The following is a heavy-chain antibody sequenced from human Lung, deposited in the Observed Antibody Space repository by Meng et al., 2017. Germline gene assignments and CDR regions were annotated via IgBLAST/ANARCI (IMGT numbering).Heavy chain of an antibody. D-gene: IGHD4-17*01. CDR3: ARGGVTTDD. CDR1: GFTFSTHW. CDR2: IPGDGSST. V-gene: IGHV3-74*01. J-gene: IGHJ4*02. Sequence: DAQLGGPGGGLVPPGGSLSLSCADSGFTFSTHWMHWVRQAPGKGLEWVSRIPGDGSSTIYADSVQGRFTMSRDNAKNTLSLQMNSLRVEDTAVYYCARGGVTTDDWGQGTLVTVSS.